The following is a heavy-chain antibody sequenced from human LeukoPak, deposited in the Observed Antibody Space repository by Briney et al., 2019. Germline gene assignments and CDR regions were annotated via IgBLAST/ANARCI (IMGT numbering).Heavy chain of an antibody. D-gene: IGHD3-10*02. CDR3: AELGITMIGGV. CDR1: GLTFSSYW. Sequence: GGSLRLSCAASGLTFSSYWMNWVRQAPGKGLEWVSYISSSGSTIYYADSVKGRFTISRDNAKNSLYLQMNSLRAEDTAVYYCAELGITMIGGVWGKGTTVTISS. CDR2: ISSSGSTI. V-gene: IGHV3-48*04. J-gene: IGHJ6*04.